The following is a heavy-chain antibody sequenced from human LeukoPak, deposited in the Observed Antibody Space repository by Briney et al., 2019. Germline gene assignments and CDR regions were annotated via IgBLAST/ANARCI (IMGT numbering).Heavy chain of an antibody. Sequence: ASVKVSCTASGYTFTSYYMHWVRQAPGQGLEWMGIINPSGGSTSYAQKFQGRVTMTRDTSTSTVYMELSSLRSEDTAVYYCARDRDYYDSSGYHFDYWGQGTLVTVSS. CDR1: GYTFTSYY. J-gene: IGHJ4*02. V-gene: IGHV1-46*01. CDR3: ARDRDYYDSSGYHFDY. D-gene: IGHD3-22*01. CDR2: INPSGGST.